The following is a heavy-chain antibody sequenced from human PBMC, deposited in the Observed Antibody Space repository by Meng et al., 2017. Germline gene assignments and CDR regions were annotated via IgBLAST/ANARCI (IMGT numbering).Heavy chain of an antibody. V-gene: IGHV1-69*06. J-gene: IGHJ5*02. D-gene: IGHD3-16*02. CDR1: GYTFTSYY. CDR2: IIPIFGTA. Sequence: SVKVSCKASGYTFTSYYMHWVRQAPGQGLEWMGGIIPIFGTANYAQKFQGRVTITADKSTSTAYMELSSLRSEDTAVYYCARDVNDYVWGSYHHWGQGTLVTVSS. CDR3: ARDVNDYVWGSYHH.